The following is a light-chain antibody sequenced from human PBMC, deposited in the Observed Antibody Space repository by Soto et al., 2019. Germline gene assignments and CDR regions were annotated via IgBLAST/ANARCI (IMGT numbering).Light chain of an antibody. V-gene: IGKV3-15*01. J-gene: IGKJ1*01. CDR3: QQYNSWPLT. CDR2: GAS. Sequence: IVVTQSPGTLSVSPGERATLSCRARQSISSNLAWYQQRPGRSPRLLIYGASTRATGIPDRFSGRGSGTEFTLTISSLQSEDFAVYYCQQYNSWPLTFGRGTKVEIK. CDR1: QSISSN.